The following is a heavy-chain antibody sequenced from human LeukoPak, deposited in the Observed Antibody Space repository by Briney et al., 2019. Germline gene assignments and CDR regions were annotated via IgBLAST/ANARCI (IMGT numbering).Heavy chain of an antibody. D-gene: IGHD3-3*01. CDR1: GGTFSSYA. CDR3: ARDYDDFWSGGRFDP. J-gene: IGHJ5*02. Sequence: ASVKLSCKASGGTFSSYAISWVRQAPGQGLEWMGRIIPILGIANYAQKFQGRVTITADKSTSTPYMELSSLRSEDTAVYYCARDYDDFWSGGRFDPWGQGTLVTVSS. V-gene: IGHV1-69*04. CDR2: IIPILGIA.